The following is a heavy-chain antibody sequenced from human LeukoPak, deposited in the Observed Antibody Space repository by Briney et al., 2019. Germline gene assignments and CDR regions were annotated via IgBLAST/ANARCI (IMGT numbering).Heavy chain of an antibody. J-gene: IGHJ6*02. CDR2: IYHSGST. D-gene: IGHD3-10*01. CDR1: GGSISSSNW. V-gene: IGHV4-4*02. CDR3: ARIRLVRGVLRYYGMDV. Sequence: SGTLSLTCAVSGGSISSSNWWSWVRQPPGKGLEWIGEIYHSGSTNYNPSLKSRVTISVDKSKNQFSLKLSSVTAADTAVYYCARIRLVRGVLRYYGMDVWGQGTTVTVSS.